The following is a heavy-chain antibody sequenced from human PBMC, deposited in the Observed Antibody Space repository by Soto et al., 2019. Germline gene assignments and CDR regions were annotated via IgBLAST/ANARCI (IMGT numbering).Heavy chain of an antibody. CDR2: LYYSVST. Sequence: SETLSLTCTVSGGSISSGDYYCSWLRQPPGKGLEWIGYLYYSVSTYYNPSLKSRVTISVDTSKNQFSLKLSSVTAADTAVYYCARQGIAVAGTFSNYYGMDVWGQGTKVTVSS. J-gene: IGHJ6*02. D-gene: IGHD6-19*01. CDR1: GGSISSGDYY. CDR3: ARQGIAVAGTFSNYYGMDV. V-gene: IGHV4-30-4*01.